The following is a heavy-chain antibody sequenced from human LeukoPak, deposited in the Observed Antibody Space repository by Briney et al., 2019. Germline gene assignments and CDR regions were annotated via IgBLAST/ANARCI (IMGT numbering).Heavy chain of an antibody. CDR3: ARGRGQWLPY. V-gene: IGHV4-34*01. D-gene: IGHD6-19*01. Sequence: SETLSLTCAVYGGSFSGYYWSWIRQPPGKGLEWIGEINHSGSTNYNPSLKSRVTISVDTSKNQFSLKLSSVTAADTAVYYCARGRGQWLPYGGKETLFTVS. J-gene: IGHJ4*02. CDR1: GGSFSGYY. CDR2: INHSGST.